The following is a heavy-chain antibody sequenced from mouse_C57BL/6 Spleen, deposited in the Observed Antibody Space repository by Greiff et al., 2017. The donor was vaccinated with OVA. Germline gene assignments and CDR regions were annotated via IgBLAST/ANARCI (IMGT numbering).Heavy chain of an antibody. D-gene: IGHD2-4*01. CDR3: TRKGDYDFDY. V-gene: IGHV1-15*01. J-gene: IGHJ2*01. CDR1: GYTFTDYE. CDR2: IDPETGGT. Sequence: VQLQESGAELVRPGASVTLSCKASGYTFTDYEMHWVKQTPVHGLEWIGAIDPETGGTAYNQKFKGKAILTADKSSITAYMELRSLTSEDSAVYYCTRKGDYDFDYWGQGTTLTVSS.